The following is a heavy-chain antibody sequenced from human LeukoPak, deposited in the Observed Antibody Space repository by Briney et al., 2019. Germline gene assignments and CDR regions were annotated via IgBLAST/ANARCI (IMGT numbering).Heavy chain of an antibody. J-gene: IGHJ4*02. V-gene: IGHV3-43*02. CDR3: AKDPGCGTTNCHEGPFDY. Sequence: GGSLRLSCAASGFTFDDYAMHWVRQVPGKGLEWVSVISGDSDITNYAASVKGRFTISRDNSKNSLYLQMNSLRTEDTALYYCAKDPGCGTTNCHEGPFDYWGQGTLVTVSS. CDR2: ISGDSDIT. D-gene: IGHD2/OR15-2a*01. CDR1: GFTFDDYA.